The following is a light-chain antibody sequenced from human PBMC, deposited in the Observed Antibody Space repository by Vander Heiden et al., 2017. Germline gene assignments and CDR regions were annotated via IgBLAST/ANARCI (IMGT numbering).Light chain of an antibody. Sequence: EIVLTQSPATLSLSPGERATLSCRDSQSVSSYLAWYQQKPGQAPRLLIHDASSRATGIPARFSGSGSGTDFTLTISSLEPEDFAVYYCQQRSDWPLTFGPGTKVDIK. CDR1: QSVSSY. V-gene: IGKV3-11*01. J-gene: IGKJ3*01. CDR3: QQRSDWPLT. CDR2: DAS.